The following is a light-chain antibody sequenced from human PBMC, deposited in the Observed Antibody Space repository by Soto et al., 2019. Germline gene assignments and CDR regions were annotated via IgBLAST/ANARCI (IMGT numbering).Light chain of an antibody. J-gene: IGKJ2*01. CDR2: DAS. CDR1: EDISDY. V-gene: IGKV1-33*01. CDR3: QQYTSLPLT. Sequence: DIQMTQSPSSLSASVGDRVTISCRASEDISDYSNWYQQKPGKAPKLLIYDASLLETGVPSLFSGSGSGTDFTFTISSLQPEDIATYYRQQYTSLPLTFGQGTKLAIK.